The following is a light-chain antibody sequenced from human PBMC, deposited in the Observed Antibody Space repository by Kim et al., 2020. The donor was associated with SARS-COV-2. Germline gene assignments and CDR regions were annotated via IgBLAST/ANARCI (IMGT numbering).Light chain of an antibody. V-gene: IGLV1-44*01. J-gene: IGLJ1*01. CDR1: SSNIGRNS. CDR3: AAWDDSMNGYV. Sequence: QSVLTQPPSASGAPGQRVTISCSGGSSNIGRNSVNWYQQVPGTAPKLLIYTDNYRPSGVPARFSGSKSGTSVSLAISGLQSEDEGDYYCAAWDDSMNGYVFGMGTKVTVL. CDR2: TDN.